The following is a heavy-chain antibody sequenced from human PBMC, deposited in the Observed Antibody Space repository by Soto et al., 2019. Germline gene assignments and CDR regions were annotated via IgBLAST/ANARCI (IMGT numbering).Heavy chain of an antibody. V-gene: IGHV4-39*07. CDR3: ARDRNGDYYGMDV. J-gene: IGHJ6*02. CDR1: GGSISSSSYY. D-gene: IGHD2-8*01. Sequence: SDTLSLTCTVSGGSISSSSYYWGWIRQPPGKGLEWMGSIYYRGRTYYNPSLKSRVPISVDTSKNQFSRKLSSATAADTALYYCARDRNGDYYGMDVWGQGTTVTVSS. CDR2: IYYRGRT.